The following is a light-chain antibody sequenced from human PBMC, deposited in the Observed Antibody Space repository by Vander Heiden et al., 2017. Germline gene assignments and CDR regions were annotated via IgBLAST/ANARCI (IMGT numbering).Light chain of an antibody. J-gene: IGLJ3*02. CDR3: CSDAGSSTWV. CDR2: EVS. V-gene: IGLV2-23*02. CDR1: SSDVGSYNL. Sequence: QSALTQPASVSGSPGQSITISCTGTSSDVGSYNLVSWYQQHPAKAPKLMIYEVSKRPSGVSNRFSGSKSGNTASLTISGLQAEDEADYYCCSDAGSSTWVFGGGTKLTVL.